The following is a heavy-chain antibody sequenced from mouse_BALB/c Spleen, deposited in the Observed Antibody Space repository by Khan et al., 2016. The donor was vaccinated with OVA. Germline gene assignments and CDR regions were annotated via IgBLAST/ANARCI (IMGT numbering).Heavy chain of an antibody. CDR1: GYTFTSYW. J-gene: IGHJ2*01. CDR3: ARDRIDY. Sequence: QVRLQQSGAELAKPGASVKMSCTASGYTFTSYWMHWIKQRPGQGLEWIGYINPTSGYPSYNQKFKDKATLTPDRSSSTAYMQLSSLTSDDSAVYYGARDRIDYWGQGTALTVSS. V-gene: IGHV1-7*01. CDR2: INPTSGYP.